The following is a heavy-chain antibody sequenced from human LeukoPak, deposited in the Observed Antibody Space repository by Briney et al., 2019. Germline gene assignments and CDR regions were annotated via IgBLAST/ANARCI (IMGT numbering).Heavy chain of an antibody. Sequence: SETLSLTCTVSGGSISSYYWSWIRQPAGKGLEWIGRIYTSGSTNYNPSLKSRVTISVDKSKNQFSLKLSSVTAADTAVYYCARDGIRGTGTTGWFEPWGQGTLVTVSS. D-gene: IGHD1/OR15-1a*01. CDR1: GGSISSYY. CDR2: IYTSGST. CDR3: ARDGIRGTGTTGWFEP. V-gene: IGHV4-4*07. J-gene: IGHJ5*02.